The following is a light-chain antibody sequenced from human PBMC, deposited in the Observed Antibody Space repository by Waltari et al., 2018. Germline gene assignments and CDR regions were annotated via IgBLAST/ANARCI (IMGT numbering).Light chain of an antibody. CDR3: QQYNDWPPYT. CDR2: GAS. Sequence: EIVMTQSPGTLSVSPGERATLSCRASQTVNTNLAWYQQKFGQAPRLLIYGASTRATGIPARFSGSGSGAEFTLTISSLQSEDFAFYYCQQYNDWPPYTFGQGTKLEIK. CDR1: QTVNTN. J-gene: IGKJ2*01. V-gene: IGKV3-15*01.